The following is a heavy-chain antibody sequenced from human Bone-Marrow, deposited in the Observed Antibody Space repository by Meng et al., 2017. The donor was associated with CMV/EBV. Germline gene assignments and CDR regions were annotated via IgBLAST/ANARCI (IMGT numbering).Heavy chain of an antibody. CDR1: GGSISSYY. Sequence: GSLRLSCTVSGGSISSYYWSWIRQPPGKGLEWIGYIYYSGSTNYNPSLKSRVTISVDTSKNQFSLKLSSVTAADTAVYYCASPQQDAFDIWGQGTMVTVSS. CDR3: ASPQQDAFDI. CDR2: IYYSGST. J-gene: IGHJ3*02. V-gene: IGHV4-59*01. D-gene: IGHD2-2*01.